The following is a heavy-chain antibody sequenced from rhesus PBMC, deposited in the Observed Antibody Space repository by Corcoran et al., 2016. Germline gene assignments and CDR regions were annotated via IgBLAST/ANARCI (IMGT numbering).Heavy chain of an antibody. CDR3: AKGYSGSYYRFDY. J-gene: IGHJ4*01. CDR1: GFTFSSYG. V-gene: IGHV3S25*01. Sequence: EVQLVESGGGLVQPGGSLRLSCAASGFTFSSYGMYWVRQAPGRGLGWISAISSGGGSTYYADSVKGRFTISRDNSKNTLSLQMNSLRAEDTAVYYCAKGYSGSYYRFDYWGQGVLVTVSS. D-gene: IGHD3-16*01. CDR2: ISSGGGST.